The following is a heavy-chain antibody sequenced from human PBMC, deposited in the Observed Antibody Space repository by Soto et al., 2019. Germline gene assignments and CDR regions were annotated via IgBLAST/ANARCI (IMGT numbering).Heavy chain of an antibody. CDR1: GFTLSSFG. V-gene: IGHV3-30*18. J-gene: IGHJ4*02. D-gene: IGHD1-26*01. CDR2: ISYDGATR. CDR3: ANSPGAATSGSHY. Sequence: APLLESGGGVVQPGRSLRLSCAASGFTLSSFGMYWVRQAPGRGLEWVAVISYDGATRYYGDSVKGRFTISRDNSKDTLYLQMDSLRPEDTAVYYCANSPGAATSGSHYWGQGTLVTVSS.